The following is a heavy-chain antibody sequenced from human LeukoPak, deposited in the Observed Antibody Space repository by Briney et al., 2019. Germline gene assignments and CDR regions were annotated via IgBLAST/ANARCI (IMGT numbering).Heavy chain of an antibody. CDR3: ARGEDSYSPLDYYYYMDV. D-gene: IGHD5-18*01. J-gene: IGHJ6*03. CDR1: GFTFSSYT. Sequence: GGSLRLSCAASGFTFSSYTMNWVRQGPGKGLEWVSCISSSSSYIYYADSVKGRFTISRDNAKNSLYLQVNSLRAEDTAVYYCARGEDSYSPLDYYYYMDVWGKGTTVTVSS. V-gene: IGHV3-21*01. CDR2: ISSSSSYI.